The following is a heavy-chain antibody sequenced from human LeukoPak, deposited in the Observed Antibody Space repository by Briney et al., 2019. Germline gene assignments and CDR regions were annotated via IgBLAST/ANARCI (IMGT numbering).Heavy chain of an antibody. V-gene: IGHV1-8*01. CDR1: GYTFSSYD. D-gene: IGHD3-22*01. CDR2: MNPNSGNT. CDR3: ARGGGNSNGWPHYYYIDV. Sequence: ASVKVSCKASGYTFSSYDIHWVRQATGQGLEWMGWMNPNSGNTGYAQKFQGRVTMTRHTSITTAYMELSSLGSEDTAVYYCARGGGNSNGWPHYYYIDVWGKGTTVTVSS. J-gene: IGHJ6*03.